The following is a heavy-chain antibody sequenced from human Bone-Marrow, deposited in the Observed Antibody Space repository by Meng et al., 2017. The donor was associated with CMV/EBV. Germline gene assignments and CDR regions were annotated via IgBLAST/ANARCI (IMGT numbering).Heavy chain of an antibody. CDR2: ISGSGGST. CDR3: AKGGNYGAFDI. V-gene: IGHV3-23*01. Sequence: GESLKISCVASGFTFSNYKMNWVRQAPGKGLEWVSAISGSGGSTYYADSVKGRFTISRDNSKNTLYLQMNSLRAEDTAVYYCAKGGNYGAFDIWGQGTMVTVSS. J-gene: IGHJ3*02. CDR1: GFTFSNYK. D-gene: IGHD3-16*01.